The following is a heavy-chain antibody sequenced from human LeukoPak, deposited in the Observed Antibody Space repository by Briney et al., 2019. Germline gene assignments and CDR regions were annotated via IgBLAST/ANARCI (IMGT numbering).Heavy chain of an antibody. CDR1: GGSISNYC. V-gene: IGHV4-59*01. CDR3: VRSKSGAYGWFDP. D-gene: IGHD2-15*01. Sequence: SETLSLTCTVSGGSISNYCWSWIRQPPGKGLEWIGFIYYSGSTNFNPSLKSRVTISVDTSKNQFSLKLSSVTAADTAVYYCVRSKSGAYGWFDPWGQGTLVTVSS. CDR2: IYYSGST. J-gene: IGHJ5*02.